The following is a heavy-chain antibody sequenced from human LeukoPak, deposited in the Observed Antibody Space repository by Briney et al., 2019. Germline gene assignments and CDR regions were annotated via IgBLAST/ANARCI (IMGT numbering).Heavy chain of an antibody. CDR3: ARAGSSGWRLYYYYYYGMDV. Sequence: GGSLRLSCAASGFTFSSYWMSWVRQAPGKGLEWVANIKQDGSEKYYVDSVKGRFTISRDNAKNSLYLQTNSLRAEDTAVYYCARAGSSGWRLYYYYYYGMDVWGQGTTVTVSS. CDR2: IKQDGSEK. D-gene: IGHD6-19*01. V-gene: IGHV3-7*01. J-gene: IGHJ6*02. CDR1: GFTFSSYW.